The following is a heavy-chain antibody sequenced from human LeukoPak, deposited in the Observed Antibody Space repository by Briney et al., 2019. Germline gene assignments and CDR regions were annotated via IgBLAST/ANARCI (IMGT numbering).Heavy chain of an antibody. D-gene: IGHD6-19*01. J-gene: IGHJ4*02. V-gene: IGHV1-69*01. CDR2: IIPIFGTA. CDR1: GGTFSSYA. Sequence: SVTVSCTASGGTFSSYAISWVRQAPGQGLEWMGGIIPIFGTANYAQKFQGRVTITADESTSTAYMELSSLRSEDTAVYYCASQAVAGNLDYWGQGTLVTVSS. CDR3: ASQAVAGNLDY.